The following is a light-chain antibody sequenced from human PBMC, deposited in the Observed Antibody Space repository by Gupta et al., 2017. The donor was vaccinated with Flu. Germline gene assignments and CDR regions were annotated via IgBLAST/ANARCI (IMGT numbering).Light chain of an antibody. CDR2: GAS. V-gene: IGKV3-20*01. CDR1: QSVSIY. J-gene: IGKJ2*01. Sequence: ETVLTQSPGTLSLSPGERATLSCRASQSVSIYLAWYQQKPGQAPRLLISGASSRATGIPDRFSGSGSGTDFALTISRVEPEDFAVYFCQQYGTSPTFGQGTKLEIK. CDR3: QQYGTSPT.